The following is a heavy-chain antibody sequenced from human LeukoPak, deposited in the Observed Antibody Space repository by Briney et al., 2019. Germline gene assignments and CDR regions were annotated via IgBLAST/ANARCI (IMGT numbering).Heavy chain of an antibody. CDR2: INPNSGGT. V-gene: IGHV1-2*02. CDR3: ARAGFYYDSSGYYGRRNDALDI. Sequence: ASVKVSCKASGYTFTGYYMHWVRQAPGQGLEWMGWINPNSGGTNYAQKFQGRVTMTRDTSISTAYMELSRLRSDDTAVYYCARAGFYYDSSGYYGRRNDALDIWGQGTMVTVSS. J-gene: IGHJ3*02. D-gene: IGHD3-22*01. CDR1: GYTFTGYY.